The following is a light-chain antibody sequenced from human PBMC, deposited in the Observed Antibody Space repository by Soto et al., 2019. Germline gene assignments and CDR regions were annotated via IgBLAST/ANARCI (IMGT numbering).Light chain of an antibody. Sequence: EIEFTHSQGTLSLSPGESATLSARVSQTTSPKYVGWYQQRRGLAPRLLVYGASKRAAGIPGRFRGSGSGSEFSLIIRGLEREDFAVYFCQHFGSPTPVIFGQGTRLEIK. CDR2: GAS. V-gene: IGKV3-20*01. J-gene: IGKJ5*01. CDR3: QHFGSPTPVI. CDR1: QTTSPKY.